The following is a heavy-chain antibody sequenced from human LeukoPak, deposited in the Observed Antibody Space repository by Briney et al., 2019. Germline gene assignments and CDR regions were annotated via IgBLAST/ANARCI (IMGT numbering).Heavy chain of an antibody. D-gene: IGHD4-17*01. V-gene: IGHV3-7*01. CDR1: GFTLSSYW. CDR2: IKKDGRQK. Sequence: GGSLRLSCAPSGFTLSSYWMSWVRQAPGKGLEWVANIKKDGRQKYYVDSVKGRFTISRDNAKNSLYLQMNSLRAEDTAVYYCARVRVTNNWFDPWGQGTLVTVSS. J-gene: IGHJ5*02. CDR3: ARVRVTNNWFDP.